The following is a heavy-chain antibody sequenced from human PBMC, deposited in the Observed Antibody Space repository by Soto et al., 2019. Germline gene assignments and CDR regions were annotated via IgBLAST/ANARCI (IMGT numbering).Heavy chain of an antibody. Sequence: GGSLRLSCAASGFTFSSYSMNWVRQAPGKGLEWVSSISSSSSYIYYADSVKGRFTISRDDAKNSLYLQMNSLRAEDTAVYYCARDFRVRGASYYYDYWGQGTLVTVSS. V-gene: IGHV3-21*01. CDR2: ISSSSSYI. CDR3: ARDFRVRGASYYYDY. J-gene: IGHJ4*02. CDR1: GFTFSSYS. D-gene: IGHD3-10*02.